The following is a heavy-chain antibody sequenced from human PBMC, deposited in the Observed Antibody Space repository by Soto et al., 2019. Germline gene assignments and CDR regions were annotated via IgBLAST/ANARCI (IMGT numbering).Heavy chain of an antibody. V-gene: IGHV3-30*18. Sequence: GGSLRLSCAASGCTFSSCGMHWVRQAPGKGLEWVAVISYDGSNKYYADSVKGRFTISRDNSKNTLYLQMNSLRAEDTAVYYCAKDSLYYDFWSGYYPRTDYYYYGMDVWGQGPRVTVSS. CDR2: ISYDGSNK. CDR1: GCTFSSCG. CDR3: AKDSLYYDFWSGYYPRTDYYYYGMDV. D-gene: IGHD3-3*01. J-gene: IGHJ6*02.